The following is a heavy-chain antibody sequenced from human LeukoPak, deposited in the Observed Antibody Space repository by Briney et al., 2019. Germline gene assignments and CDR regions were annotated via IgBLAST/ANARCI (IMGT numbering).Heavy chain of an antibody. CDR3: ARDRAYTQDS. CDR1: GFTFSTYW. D-gene: IGHD4-11*01. V-gene: IGHV3-74*01. CDR2: IKSDGIST. J-gene: IGHJ4*02. Sequence: GGSLRLSCAASGFTFSTYWMHWVRQAPGKGLVWVSHIKSDGISTTYADSVKGRFTISRDNAKNTLYLQMNSLRAEDTAVYYCARDRAYTQDSWGQGTLVTVSS.